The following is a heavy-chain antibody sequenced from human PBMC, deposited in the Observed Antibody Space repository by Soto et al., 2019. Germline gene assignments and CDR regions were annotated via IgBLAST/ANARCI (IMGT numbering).Heavy chain of an antibody. CDR3: ARGPTYYYDMSANYVLDY. CDR1: GYTFITYG. V-gene: IGHV1-18*01. D-gene: IGHD3-22*01. Sequence: QVQLVQSGAEVKKPGASLKVSCKASGYTFITYGVSWVRQPPGQGLDWLGGISTYNCNTRYAERLQGRVTMTTDTTTNTAYTELRNLRSDDTAVYYCARGPTYYYDMSANYVLDYWGQGTLVTVSS. J-gene: IGHJ4*02. CDR2: ISTYNCNT.